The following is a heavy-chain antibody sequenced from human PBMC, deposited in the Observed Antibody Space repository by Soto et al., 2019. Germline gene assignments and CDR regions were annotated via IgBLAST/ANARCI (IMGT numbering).Heavy chain of an antibody. V-gene: IGHV4-30-2*03. CDR2: IYYSGSN. CDR3: ARRLYYDSSGYEGGGMDV. Sequence: PADTLALTCAASGCSISTGACSGSWIRQPPGKGVEGIAYIYYSGSNSDTPTLQSRITISVANTKNPFSLKMSSVAAAATAVYYCARRLYYDSSGYEGGGMDVWGPGTTVTVSS. J-gene: IGHJ6*02. CDR1: GCSISTGACS. D-gene: IGHD3-22*01.